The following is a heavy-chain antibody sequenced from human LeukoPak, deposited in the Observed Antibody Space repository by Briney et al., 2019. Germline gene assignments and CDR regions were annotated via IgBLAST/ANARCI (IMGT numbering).Heavy chain of an antibody. CDR3: ARGPSRSTHYYGSGSSRNYYYYYMDV. J-gene: IGHJ6*03. CDR2: IYYSGST. D-gene: IGHD3-10*01. CDR1: GGSISSYY. V-gene: IGHV4-59*01. Sequence: SETLSLTCTVSGGSISSYYWSWIRQPPGKGLEWIGYIYYSGSTNYNPSLKSRVTISVDTSKNQFSLKLSSVTAADTAVYYCARGPSRSTHYYGSGSSRNYYYYYMDVWGKGTTVTISS.